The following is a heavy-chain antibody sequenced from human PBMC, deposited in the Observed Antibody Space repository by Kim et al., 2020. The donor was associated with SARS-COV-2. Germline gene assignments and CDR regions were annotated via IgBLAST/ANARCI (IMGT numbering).Heavy chain of an antibody. CDR3: ARARLIAAAGTAYAFDI. D-gene: IGHD6-13*01. V-gene: IGHV1-46*01. Sequence: FKGRVTRTRDTSTSTVYMELSSLRSEDTAVYYCARARLIAAAGTAYAFDIWGQGTMVTVSS. J-gene: IGHJ3*02.